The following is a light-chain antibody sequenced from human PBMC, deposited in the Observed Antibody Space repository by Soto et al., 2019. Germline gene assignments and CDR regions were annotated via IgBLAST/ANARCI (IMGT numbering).Light chain of an antibody. V-gene: IGKV1-5*01. J-gene: IGKJ1*01. CDR2: DAS. Sequence: DIQMTQSPSSLSASVRDRVTITCRASQSISSWLAWYQQKPGKAPNLLISDASSLKSGVPSRFSGSGSATAFTLTISSLQPVDSATYYCQQYSIYPWTFGQGTKVDIK. CDR1: QSISSW. CDR3: QQYSIYPWT.